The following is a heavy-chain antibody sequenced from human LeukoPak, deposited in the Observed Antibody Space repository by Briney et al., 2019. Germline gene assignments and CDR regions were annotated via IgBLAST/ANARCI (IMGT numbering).Heavy chain of an antibody. D-gene: IGHD2-15*01. CDR1: GFTVSSNY. CDR2: IHSGGNT. Sequence: PGGSLRLSCAVSGFTVSSNYMSWVRQAPGKGLEWVSLIHSGGNTDYADSLKDRVTISRDSSKNMVNLQINSLRPEDTAVDYCARERRYCSGDNCYSGHDYWGQGTLVIVSS. J-gene: IGHJ4*02. V-gene: IGHV3-53*01. CDR3: ARERRYCSGDNCYSGHDY.